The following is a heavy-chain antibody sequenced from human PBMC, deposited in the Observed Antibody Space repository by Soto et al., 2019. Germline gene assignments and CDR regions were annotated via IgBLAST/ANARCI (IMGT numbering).Heavy chain of an antibody. CDR2: IYYSGST. D-gene: IGHD6-19*01. CDR3: ARAGSESSGYAFDY. CDR1: GGSVSSGSYY. Sequence: PXETLSLTCTVSGGSVSSGSYYWSWIRQPPGKGLEWIGYIYYSGSTNYNPSLKSRVTISVDTSKNQFSLKLSSVTAADTAVYYCARAGSESSGYAFDYWGQGTLVTVSS. V-gene: IGHV4-61*01. J-gene: IGHJ4*02.